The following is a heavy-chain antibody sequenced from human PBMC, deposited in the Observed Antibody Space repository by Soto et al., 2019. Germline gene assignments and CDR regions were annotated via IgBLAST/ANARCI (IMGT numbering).Heavy chain of an antibody. J-gene: IGHJ6*03. Sequence: QVQLVQSGAEVKKPGASVKVSCKASGYTFTSYDINWVRQATGQGLEWMGWMNPNSGNTGYAQKFQGRVTMTRNTSISTSYMELSSLRSDDTAVYYCARSPRVYDFWSGYYTASSYYYMDVWGKGTTVTVSS. D-gene: IGHD3-3*01. CDR3: ARSPRVYDFWSGYYTASSYYYMDV. V-gene: IGHV1-8*01. CDR2: MNPNSGNT. CDR1: GYTFTSYD.